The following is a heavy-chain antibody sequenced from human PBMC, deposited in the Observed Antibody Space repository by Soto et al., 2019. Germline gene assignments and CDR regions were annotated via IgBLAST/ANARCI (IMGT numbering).Heavy chain of an antibody. V-gene: IGHV3-53*01. D-gene: IGHD7-27*01. CDR3: ARGETGDAFDI. J-gene: IGHJ3*02. CDR1: GFTVSSNY. Sequence: GGSLRLSCAASGFTVSSNYMSWVRQAPGKGLEWVSVIYSGGSTYYADSVKGRFTISRDNSKNTLYLQMSSVRAEDTAVYYCARGETGDAFDIWGQGTMVTVSS. CDR2: IYSGGST.